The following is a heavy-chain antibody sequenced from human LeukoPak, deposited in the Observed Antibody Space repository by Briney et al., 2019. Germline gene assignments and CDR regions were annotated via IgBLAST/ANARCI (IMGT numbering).Heavy chain of an antibody. Sequence: SETLSLTCTVSGGSISSSSYYWGWIRQPPGKGLEWIGSIYYSGSTYYNPSLKSRVTISVDTSKNQFSLKLSSVTAADTAVYYCAREIRGSKPRYYYYYYMDVWGKGTTVTVSS. CDR3: AREIRGSKPRYYYYYYMDV. D-gene: IGHD5-12*01. V-gene: IGHV4-39*07. CDR2: IYYSGST. CDR1: GGSISSSSYY. J-gene: IGHJ6*03.